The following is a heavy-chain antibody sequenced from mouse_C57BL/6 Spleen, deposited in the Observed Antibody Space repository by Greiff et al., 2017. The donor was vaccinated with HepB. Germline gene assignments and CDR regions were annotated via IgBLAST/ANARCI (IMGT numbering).Heavy chain of an antibody. J-gene: IGHJ4*01. D-gene: IGHD1-1*01. CDR3: ASRGTTVGAMDY. CDR1: GFTFSDYG. V-gene: IGHV5-15*04. CDR2: ISNLAYSI. Sequence: EVKLMESGGGLVQPGGSLNLSCAASGFTFSDYGMAWVRQAPRKGPEWVAFISNLAYSIYYADTVTGRFTISRENAKNTLYLEMSSLRSEDTAMYYCASRGTTVGAMDYWGQGTSVTVSS.